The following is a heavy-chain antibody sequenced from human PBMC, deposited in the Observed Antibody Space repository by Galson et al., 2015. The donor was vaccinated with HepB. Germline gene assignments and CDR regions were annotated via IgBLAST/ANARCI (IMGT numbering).Heavy chain of an antibody. V-gene: IGHV3-30-3*01. D-gene: IGHD1-26*01. J-gene: IGHJ3*02. Sequence: SLRLSCAASGFTFSSYAMHWVRQAPGKGLEWVAVISYDGSNKYYADSVKGRFTISRDNSKNTLYLQMNSLRAEDTAVYYCARPTYSGSYWGAFDIWGQGTMVTVSS. CDR2: ISYDGSNK. CDR1: GFTFSSYA. CDR3: ARPTYSGSYWGAFDI.